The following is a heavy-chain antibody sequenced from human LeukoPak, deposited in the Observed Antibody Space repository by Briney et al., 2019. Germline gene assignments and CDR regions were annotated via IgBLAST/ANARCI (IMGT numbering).Heavy chain of an antibody. CDR1: GFTFTTSA. V-gene: IGHV1-58*01. CDR3: AAVPNANAWYWDDAFDI. CDR2: IVVGSGNT. D-gene: IGHD2-8*02. Sequence: SVKVSCKASGFTFTTSAVQWVRQARGQRLEWRGRIVVGSGNTDHAQKFQGRLTITRDISTSTAYMELSSLTSDDTAVYYCAAVPNANAWYWDDAFDIWGQGTMVTVSS. J-gene: IGHJ3*02.